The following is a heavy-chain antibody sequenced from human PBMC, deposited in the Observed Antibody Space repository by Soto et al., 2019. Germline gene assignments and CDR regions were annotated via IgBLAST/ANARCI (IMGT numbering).Heavy chain of an antibody. Sequence: PGGSLRLSCEASGFTISECSMNWVRQAPGKGLEWLAYITIRTGNVLYADSVRGRFTISADNAENSVILQMNSLRDEDSAVYYCARAFNYYDSRDKLGRVFYIWGQGTMVTVS. J-gene: IGHJ3*02. CDR3: ARAFNYYDSRDKLGRVFYI. D-gene: IGHD3-22*01. CDR2: ITIRTGNV. V-gene: IGHV3-48*02. CDR1: GFTISECS.